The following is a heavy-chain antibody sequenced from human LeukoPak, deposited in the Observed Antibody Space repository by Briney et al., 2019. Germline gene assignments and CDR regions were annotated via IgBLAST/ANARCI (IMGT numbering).Heavy chain of an antibody. V-gene: IGHV3-23*01. CDR2: ISGSGVYT. CDR1: GFTFDSYG. CDR3: AKAVDLATISVDI. J-gene: IGHJ3*02. Sequence: GGSLRLSCAASGFTFDSYGMNWVRQAPGKGLEWVSGISGSGVYTYYADSVKGRFTVSRDNSENTLYLVMNSLRVDDTAVYYCAKAVDLATISVDIWGQGTMVTVSS. D-gene: IGHD5-24*01.